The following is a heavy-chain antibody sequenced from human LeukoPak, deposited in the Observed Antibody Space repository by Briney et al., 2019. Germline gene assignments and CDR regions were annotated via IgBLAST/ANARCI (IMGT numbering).Heavy chain of an antibody. D-gene: IGHD3-22*01. CDR3: AKDFLGAEGYYYDSSGYYSGFDY. Sequence: GGSLRLSCAASGFTFSSYAMSWVRQAPGKGLEWVSAISGSGGSTYYADSVKGRSTISRDNSKNTLYLQMNSLRAEDTAVYYCAKDFLGAEGYYYDSSGYYSGFDYWGQGTLVTVSS. CDR1: GFTFSSYA. J-gene: IGHJ4*02. V-gene: IGHV3-23*01. CDR2: ISGSGGST.